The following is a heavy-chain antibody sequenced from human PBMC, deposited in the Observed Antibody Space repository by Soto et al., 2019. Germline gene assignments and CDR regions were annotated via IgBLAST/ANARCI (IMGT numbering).Heavy chain of an antibody. CDR2: ISGSGGST. CDR1: GFTFSSYA. Sequence: LRLSCAASGFTFSSYAMSWVRQAPGKGLEWVSAISGSGGSTYYADSVKGRFTISRDNSKNTLYLQVNSLRAEDTAVYYCAKGSRIAVAGPWFDPWGQGTLVTVSS. CDR3: AKGSRIAVAGPWFDP. D-gene: IGHD6-19*01. J-gene: IGHJ5*02. V-gene: IGHV3-23*01.